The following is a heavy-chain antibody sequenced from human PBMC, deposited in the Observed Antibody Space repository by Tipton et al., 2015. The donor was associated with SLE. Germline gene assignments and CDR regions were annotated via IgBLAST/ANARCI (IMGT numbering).Heavy chain of an antibody. CDR3: ARGVHGEFPWWYFDL. Sequence: SLRLSCAASGFTFSSFEMNWVRQAPGKGLEWVSYISSSGSTIYYADSVKGRFTISRDNAKNSLYLQMNTLKTDDTAVYYCARGVHGEFPWWYFDLWGRGTLVTVSS. V-gene: IGHV3-48*03. J-gene: IGHJ2*01. CDR1: GFTFSSFE. D-gene: IGHD4-17*01. CDR2: ISSSGSTI.